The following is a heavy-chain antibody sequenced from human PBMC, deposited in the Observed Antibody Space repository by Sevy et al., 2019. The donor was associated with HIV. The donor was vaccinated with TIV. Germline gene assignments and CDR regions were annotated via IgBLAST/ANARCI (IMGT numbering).Heavy chain of an antibody. Sequence: ASVKVSCKASGYTFTGYYMHWVRQAPGQGLEWMGWINPNSGGTNYAQKFQGRVTMTRDTSISTAYMELSRLRSDDTAVDYCARDRRRSNWKDRWWFDPWGQGTLVTVSS. D-gene: IGHD1-20*01. V-gene: IGHV1-2*02. J-gene: IGHJ5*02. CDR1: GYTFTGYY. CDR3: ARDRRRSNWKDRWWFDP. CDR2: INPNSGGT.